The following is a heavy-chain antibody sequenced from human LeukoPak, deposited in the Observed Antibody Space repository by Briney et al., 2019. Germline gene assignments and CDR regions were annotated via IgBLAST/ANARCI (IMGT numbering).Heavy chain of an antibody. J-gene: IGHJ4*02. Sequence: SETLSLTCTVSGGSISSGGYYWSWTRQHPGKGLEWIGYIYYSGSTYYNPSLKSRVTISVDTSKNQFSLKLSSVTAADTAVYYCARDSTAAGGEYYFDYWGQGTLVTVSS. CDR3: ARDSTAAGGEYYFDY. CDR2: IYYSGST. CDR1: GGSISSGGYY. V-gene: IGHV4-31*03. D-gene: IGHD6-13*01.